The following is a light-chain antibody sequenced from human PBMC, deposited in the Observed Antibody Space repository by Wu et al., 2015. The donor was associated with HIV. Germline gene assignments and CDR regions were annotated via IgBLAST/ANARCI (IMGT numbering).Light chain of an antibody. J-gene: IGKJ1*01. CDR1: QSVSSSY. Sequence: EIVLTQSPGTLSLSPGEGATLSCRASQSVSSSYLAWYQQKPGQAPRLLIYGASTRASGIPVRFSGSGSGTEFTLTISSLQFEDFAVYFCQQYNHWPTFGQGTKVEIK. CDR3: QQYNHWPT. V-gene: IGKV3-15*01. CDR2: GAS.